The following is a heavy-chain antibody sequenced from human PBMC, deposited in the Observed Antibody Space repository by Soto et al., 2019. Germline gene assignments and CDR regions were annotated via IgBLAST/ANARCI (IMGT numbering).Heavy chain of an antibody. CDR2: INHSGST. V-gene: IGHV4-34*01. Sequence: QVQLQQWGAGLLKPSETLSLTCAVYGGSFSGYYWSWIRQPPGKGLEWIGEINHSGSTNYNPSLKSRVTISVDTSKNQFSLKLSSVTAADTAVYYCARTSPRAYCGGDCYSYFQHWGQGTLVTVSS. CDR3: ARTSPRAYCGGDCYSYFQH. CDR1: GGSFSGYY. J-gene: IGHJ1*01. D-gene: IGHD2-21*02.